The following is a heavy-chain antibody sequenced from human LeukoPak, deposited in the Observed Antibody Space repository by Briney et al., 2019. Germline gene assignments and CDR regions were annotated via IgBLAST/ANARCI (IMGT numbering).Heavy chain of an antibody. V-gene: IGHV4-30-2*01. CDR3: AGGPSAAAV. CDR1: GGFIRRGDYL. D-gene: IGHD6-13*01. J-gene: IGHJ4*02. Sequence: SETLSLTCAVSGGFIRRGDYLWSWIRQPPGKGLEWIGYIYHSVSTYYNPSLKSRVTISVDRSKNQFSLKLSSVTAADTAVYYCAGGPSAAAVWGQGTLVTVSA. CDR2: IYHSVST.